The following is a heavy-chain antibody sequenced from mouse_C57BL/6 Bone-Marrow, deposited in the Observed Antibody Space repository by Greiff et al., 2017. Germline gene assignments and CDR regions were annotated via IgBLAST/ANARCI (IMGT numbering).Heavy chain of an antibody. CDR3: ARGYDYDYAMDY. CDR2: INPNYGTT. CDR1: GYSFTDYN. Sequence: VQLKESGHELVKPGASVKLSCKASGYSFTDYNMNWVKQSNGKSLEWIGVINPNYGTTSYNQKFKGKATLTVDQSSSTAYMQLNSLTSEDSAVYDCARGYDYDYAMDYWGQGTSVTVSS. D-gene: IGHD2-4*01. V-gene: IGHV1-39*01. J-gene: IGHJ4*01.